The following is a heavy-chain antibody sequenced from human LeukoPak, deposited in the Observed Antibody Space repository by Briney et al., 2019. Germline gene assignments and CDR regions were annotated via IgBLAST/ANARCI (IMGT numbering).Heavy chain of an antibody. Sequence: SETLSLTCAVYGGSFSGYYWSWIRQPPGKGLEWIGEINHSGSTNYNPSLKSRVTISVDTSKNQFSLKLSSVTAADTAVHYCARRAYYYGMDVWGKGTTVTVSS. CDR2: INHSGST. CDR1: GGSFSGYY. CDR3: ARRAYYYGMDV. V-gene: IGHV4-34*01. J-gene: IGHJ6*04.